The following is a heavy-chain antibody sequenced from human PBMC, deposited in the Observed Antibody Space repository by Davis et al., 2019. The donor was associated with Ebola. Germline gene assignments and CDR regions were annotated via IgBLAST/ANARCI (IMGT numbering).Heavy chain of an antibody. Sequence: GESLKISCAASGFTFKDYGMHWVRQVPGEGLEWLAVVWYDGDKTDYANSVKGRFTISRDNSKNTLYLQMGSLRAEDMAVYYCARVRGPSFFDYWGQGTLVTVSS. J-gene: IGHJ4*02. CDR2: VWYDGDKT. V-gene: IGHV3-33*01. CDR1: GFTFKDYG. CDR3: ARVRGPSFFDY. D-gene: IGHD3-10*01.